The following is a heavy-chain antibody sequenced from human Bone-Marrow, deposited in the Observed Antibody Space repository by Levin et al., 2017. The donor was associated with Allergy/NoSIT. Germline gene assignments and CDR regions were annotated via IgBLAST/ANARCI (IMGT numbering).Heavy chain of an antibody. J-gene: IGHJ5*02. D-gene: IGHD3-3*01. CDR3: AKGRGYNSAWYGP. CDR2: ISYDGGKK. V-gene: IGHV3-30-3*01. CDR1: GFIFSSYA. Sequence: GGSLRLSCAASGFIFSSYALHWVRQAPGKGLEWVAVISYDGGKKYYGDSVKGRFTISRDNSKNTLYLQMNSLRAEDTAVYFCAKGRGYNSAWYGPWGQGTLVTVSS.